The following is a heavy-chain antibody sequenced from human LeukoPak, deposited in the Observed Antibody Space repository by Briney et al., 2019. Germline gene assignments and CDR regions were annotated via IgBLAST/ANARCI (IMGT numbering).Heavy chain of an antibody. J-gene: IGHJ4*02. CDR1: GFTFSIYA. D-gene: IGHD3-3*01. CDR3: ARDWRGYFDY. Sequence: PGRSLRLSCAASGFTFSIYAMHWVRQAPGKRLEWVTFISYDGSNTYYADSVKGRFTISRDNSKNTLYLQMNRLRAEDTAVYYCARDWRGYFDYWGQGTLVTVSS. CDR2: ISYDGSNT. V-gene: IGHV3-30-3*01.